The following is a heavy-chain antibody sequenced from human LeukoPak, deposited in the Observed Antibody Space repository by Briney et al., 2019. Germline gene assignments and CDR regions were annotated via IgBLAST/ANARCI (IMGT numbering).Heavy chain of an antibody. CDR1: GYTFTGYY. V-gene: IGHV1-2*02. Sequence: ASVKVSCKASGYTFTGYYMHWVRQAPGQGLEWMGWINPNSGGTNYAQKFQGRVTMTRDTSNSTAYMELSRLRSDDTAVYYCARDIRFLEWLLAHWGQGTLVTVSS. CDR2: INPNSGGT. J-gene: IGHJ4*02. CDR3: ARDIRFLEWLLAH. D-gene: IGHD3-3*01.